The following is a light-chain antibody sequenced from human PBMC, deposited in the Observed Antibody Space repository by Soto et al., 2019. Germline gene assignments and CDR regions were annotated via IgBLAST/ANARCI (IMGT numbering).Light chain of an antibody. Sequence: DIVMTQSPDSLAVSLGERATINCKSSQSVLYSSNNKNYLSWYQQKPGQPPKLIIYWASTRESGVPDRFSGSGSGTEFTLTISSLQAEDVAVYYCQQYYDTPYTLGQGTKLEIK. V-gene: IGKV4-1*01. CDR2: WAS. J-gene: IGKJ2*01. CDR3: QQYYDTPYT. CDR1: QSVLYSSNNKNY.